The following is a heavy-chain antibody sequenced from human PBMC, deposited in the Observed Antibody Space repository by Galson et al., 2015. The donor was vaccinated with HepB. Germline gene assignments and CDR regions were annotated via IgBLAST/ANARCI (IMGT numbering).Heavy chain of an antibody. V-gene: IGHV5-51*01. Sequence: QSGAEVKKPGESLKISCKGSGYSFTSYWIGWVRQMPGKGLEWMGIIYPGDSDTRYSPSFQGQVTISADKSISTAYLQWSSLKASDTAMYYCARSPVDYYDSSGYGAKFDYWGQGTLVTVSS. CDR2: IYPGDSDT. CDR3: ARSPVDYYDSSGYGAKFDY. J-gene: IGHJ4*02. CDR1: GYSFTSYW. D-gene: IGHD3-22*01.